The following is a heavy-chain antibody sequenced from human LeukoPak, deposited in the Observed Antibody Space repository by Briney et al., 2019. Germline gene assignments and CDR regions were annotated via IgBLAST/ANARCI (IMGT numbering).Heavy chain of an antibody. Sequence: PGGSLRLSCEASGFTFTNYWMHWVRQAPGQGLVWVSRINSDGSSISSADSVKGRFTISRDNSKNTLYLQMNSLRAEDTAVYYCAKGLRKLIVGSTEYYFDYWGQGTLVTVSS. CDR3: AKGLRKLIVGSTEYYFDY. V-gene: IGHV3-74*01. D-gene: IGHD1-26*01. J-gene: IGHJ4*02. CDR2: INSDGSSI. CDR1: GFTFTNYW.